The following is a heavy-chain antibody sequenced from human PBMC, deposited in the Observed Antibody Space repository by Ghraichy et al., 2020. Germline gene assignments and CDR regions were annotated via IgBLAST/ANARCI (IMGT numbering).Heavy chain of an antibody. J-gene: IGHJ4*02. D-gene: IGHD3-9*01. V-gene: IGHV6-1*01. Sequence: SQTLSLTCAISGDSVSSNSVAWNWIRQSPSRGLEWLGRTYYRSDWYNDYAVSVKSRITINPDTSKNQFSLHLNSVTPEDTAVYYCARAGDRLRHFDWLDYWGQGALVTVSS. CDR2: TYYRSDWYN. CDR3: ARAGDRLRHFDWLDY. CDR1: GDSVSSNSVA.